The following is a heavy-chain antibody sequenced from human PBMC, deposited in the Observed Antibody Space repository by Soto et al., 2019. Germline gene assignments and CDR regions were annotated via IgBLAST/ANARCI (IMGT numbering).Heavy chain of an antibody. CDR2: IQGGGSI. CDR3: ARGEGSGSNALGD. D-gene: IGHD3-10*01. V-gene: IGHV3-66*01. J-gene: IGHJ4*02. Sequence: EVLLVESGGGFVQPGGSLRLSCAASGFTVSNNYMTWVRQAPGKGLEWVSVIQGGGSISYADSVRDRFTISRDSSKNTVLLQMSSLRPEDTAVYFCARGEGSGSNALGDWGQGTLVTVSS. CDR1: GFTVSNNY.